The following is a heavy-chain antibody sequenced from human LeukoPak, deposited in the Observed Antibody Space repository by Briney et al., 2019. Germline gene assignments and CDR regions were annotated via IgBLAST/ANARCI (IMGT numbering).Heavy chain of an antibody. CDR1: GFTFSSYA. CDR2: IYSGGST. CDR3: AREGLSPPFDP. J-gene: IGHJ5*02. V-gene: IGHV3-66*01. Sequence: PGGSLRLSCAASGFTFSSYAMSWVRQAPGKGLEWVSVIYSGGSTYYADSVKGRFTISRDNSKNTLYLQMNSLRAEDTAVYYCAREGLSPPFDPWGQGTLVTVSS.